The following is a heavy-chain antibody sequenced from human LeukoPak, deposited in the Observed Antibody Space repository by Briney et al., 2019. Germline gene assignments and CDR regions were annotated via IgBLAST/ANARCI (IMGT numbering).Heavy chain of an antibody. CDR2: ISWNSGSI. CDR1: GFPLSSYA. J-gene: IGHJ6*02. CDR3: AKDRSVVPYYYGMDV. Sequence: GGSLRLSCEVSGFPLSSYAMHWVRQAPGKGLEWVSGISWNSGSIGYADSVKGRFTISRDNAKNSLYLQMNSLRAEDTALYYCAKDRSVVPYYYGMDVWGQGTTVTVSS. D-gene: IGHD2-2*01. V-gene: IGHV3-9*01.